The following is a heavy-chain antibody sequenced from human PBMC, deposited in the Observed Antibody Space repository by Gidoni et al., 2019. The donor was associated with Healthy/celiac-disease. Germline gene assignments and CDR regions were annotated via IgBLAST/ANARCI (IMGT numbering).Heavy chain of an antibody. Sequence: EVQLLESGGGLVQPGGSLRLSCAASGFTFSSYAMRWVRQAPGKGLEWVSAISGSGGSTYYADSVKGRFTISRDNSKNTLYLQMNSLRAEDTAVYYCAKDVTMIVVVAYSYWGQGTLVTVSS. D-gene: IGHD3-22*01. V-gene: IGHV3-23*01. CDR2: ISGSGGST. J-gene: IGHJ4*02. CDR1: GFTFSSYA. CDR3: AKDVTMIVVVAYSY.